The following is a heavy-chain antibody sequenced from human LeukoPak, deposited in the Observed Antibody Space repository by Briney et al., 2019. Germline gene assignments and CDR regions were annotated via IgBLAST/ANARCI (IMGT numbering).Heavy chain of an antibody. CDR2: IYTRGST. V-gene: IGHV4-4*09. CDR3: TNYISNVHYYMDV. CDR1: GGSFDSKY. D-gene: IGHD4-11*01. Sequence: SETLFLTCSVSGGSFDSKYWSWIRQPPGKGLGGIGYIYTRGSTNFNPSLRSRVAMSIETSKNQFCLKVCSVIASDTAVYYCTNYISNVHYYMDVWGKGTTVIVSS. J-gene: IGHJ6*03.